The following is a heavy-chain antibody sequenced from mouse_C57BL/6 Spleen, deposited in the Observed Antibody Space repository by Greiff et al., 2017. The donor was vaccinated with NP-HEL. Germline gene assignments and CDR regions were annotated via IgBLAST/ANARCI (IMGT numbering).Heavy chain of an antibody. CDR3: AREDYYGSRRFAY. Sequence: VQLQQSGPELVKPGASVKISCKASGYSFTGYYMNWVKQSPEKSLEWIGEINPSTGGTTYNQKFKAKATLTVDKSSSTAYMQLKSLTSEDSAVYYCAREDYYGSRRFAYWGQGTLVTVSA. CDR2: INPSTGGT. V-gene: IGHV1-42*01. D-gene: IGHD1-1*01. CDR1: GYSFTGYY. J-gene: IGHJ3*01.